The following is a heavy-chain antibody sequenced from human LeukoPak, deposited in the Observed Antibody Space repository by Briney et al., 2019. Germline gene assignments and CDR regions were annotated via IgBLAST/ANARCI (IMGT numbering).Heavy chain of an antibody. V-gene: IGHV3-23*01. Sequence: GGSLRLSCAASGFSFSSHGMSWVRQAPGKGLEWVSGIIGGAGGTYYADSVKGRFTIPRDNSENKLYLQINSLRVEDTAVYYCVKDTPTTGYHLDSWGQGTLVTVSS. D-gene: IGHD1-1*01. CDR3: VKDTPTTGYHLDS. CDR1: GFSFSSHG. J-gene: IGHJ4*02. CDR2: IIGGAGGT.